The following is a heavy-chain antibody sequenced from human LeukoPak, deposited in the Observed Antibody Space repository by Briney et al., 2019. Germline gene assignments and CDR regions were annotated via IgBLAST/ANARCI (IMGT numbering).Heavy chain of an antibody. V-gene: IGHV3-9*01. CDR3: AKDYGYSSSWYDY. D-gene: IGHD6-13*01. Sequence: GGSLRLSCEASGFTFDDYGMHWVRQAPGKGLEWVSTISWNSASVGYVDSVKGRFTISRDNAKKTLYLQMNSLRPEDTALYYCAKDYGYSSSWYDYWGQGTLITVSS. J-gene: IGHJ4*02. CDR2: ISWNSASV. CDR1: GFTFDDYG.